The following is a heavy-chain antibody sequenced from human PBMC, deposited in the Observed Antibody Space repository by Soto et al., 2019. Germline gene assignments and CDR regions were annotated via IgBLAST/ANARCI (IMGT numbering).Heavy chain of an antibody. D-gene: IGHD4-17*01. CDR1: GFTFSSYG. V-gene: IGHV3-33*08. CDR3: ARMVGDYGTNWFDP. Sequence: VQLLESGGGLVQPGGSLRLSCAASGFTFSSYGMHWVRQAPGKGLEWVAVIWYDGSNKYYADSVKGRFTISRDNSKNTLYLQMNSLRAEDTAVYYCARMVGDYGTNWFDPWGQGTLVTVSS. J-gene: IGHJ5*02. CDR2: IWYDGSNK.